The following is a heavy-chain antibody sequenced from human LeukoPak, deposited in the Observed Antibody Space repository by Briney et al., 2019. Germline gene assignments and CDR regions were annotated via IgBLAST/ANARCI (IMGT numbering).Heavy chain of an antibody. CDR3: ARRGGQDTLTAYPDY. CDR1: GFTFSSYA. D-gene: IGHD3-9*01. J-gene: IGHJ4*02. V-gene: IGHV3-21*01. Sequence: GGSLRLSCAASGFTFSSYAMSWVRQAPGKGLEWVSLISSGSSFTYYADSVKGRFTIYRDNAKNSLYLQMNSLGVEDTAVYYCARRGGQDTLTAYPDYWGQGTLVTDSS. CDR2: ISSGSSFT.